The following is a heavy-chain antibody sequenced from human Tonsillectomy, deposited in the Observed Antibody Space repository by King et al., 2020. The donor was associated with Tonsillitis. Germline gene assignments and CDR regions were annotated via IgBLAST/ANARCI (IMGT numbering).Heavy chain of an antibody. Sequence: DVQLVESGGGLVQPGGSLRLSCAASGFTFSSYSMNWVRQAPGKGLEWVLYISSSSTIYYADSVKGRFTISRDNAKNSLYLQMNSLRAEDTAVYYCARGGIYDFWSGYSYAFDYWGQGTLVTVSS. D-gene: IGHD3-3*01. J-gene: IGHJ4*02. CDR2: ISSSSTI. V-gene: IGHV3-48*01. CDR3: ARGGIYDFWSGYSYAFDY. CDR1: GFTFSSYS.